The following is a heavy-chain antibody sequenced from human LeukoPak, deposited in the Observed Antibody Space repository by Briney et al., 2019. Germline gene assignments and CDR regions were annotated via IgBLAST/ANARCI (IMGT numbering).Heavy chain of an antibody. J-gene: IGHJ3*02. Sequence: GSLRLSCAASGFTFSSYWMSWVRQAPGKGLEWVANIKQDGSEKYYVDSVKGRFTISRDNAKNSLYPQMNSLRAEDTAVYYCARAPWWSSRAFDIWGQGTMVTVSS. D-gene: IGHD2-15*01. CDR2: IKQDGSEK. CDR3: ARAPWWSSRAFDI. V-gene: IGHV3-7*01. CDR1: GFTFSSYW.